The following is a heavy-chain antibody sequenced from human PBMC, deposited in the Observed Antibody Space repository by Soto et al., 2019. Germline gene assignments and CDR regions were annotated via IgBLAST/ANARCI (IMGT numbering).Heavy chain of an antibody. CDR2: VTANGGST. D-gene: IGHD2-21*02. CDR3: ASLGVGDWANYYYYYGMDV. CDR1: GFTFSFYA. J-gene: IGHJ6*02. Sequence: GGSLRLSCATPGFTFSFYAMTWVRQAPGKGLEWVSAVTANGGSTYSADSVKGRFTISRDNSKNTLFLQMNSLRAEDTAVYYCASLGVGDWANYYYYYGMDVWGQGTTVTVSS. V-gene: IGHV3-23*01.